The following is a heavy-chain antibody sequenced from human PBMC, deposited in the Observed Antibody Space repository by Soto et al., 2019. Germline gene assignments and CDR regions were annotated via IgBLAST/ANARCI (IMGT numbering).Heavy chain of an antibody. Sequence: EVQLLESGGDLVQPGGSLRLSCAASGFTFSSYAMSWVRQAPGKGLEWVSAISGSGGSTYYADSVKGRFTISRDNSKHTLYLQMNSLRAEDTAVYYCAKALLWFGELSSPFDPWGQGTLVTVSS. CDR2: ISGSGGST. V-gene: IGHV3-23*01. CDR1: GFTFSSYA. J-gene: IGHJ5*02. CDR3: AKALLWFGELSSPFDP. D-gene: IGHD3-10*01.